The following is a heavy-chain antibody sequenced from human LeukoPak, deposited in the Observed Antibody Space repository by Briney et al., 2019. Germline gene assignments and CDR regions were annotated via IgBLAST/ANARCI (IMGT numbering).Heavy chain of an antibody. D-gene: IGHD3-16*01. CDR1: GFTFSDYY. CDR3: AIGGEPPGNYYMDV. Sequence: PGGSLRLSCAASGFTFSDYYMSWVRQAPGKGLEWVSYISSSGSTIYYADSVKGRFTISRDNAKNSLYLQMNSLRAEDTAVYYCAIGGEPPGNYYMDVWGKGTTVTVSS. J-gene: IGHJ6*03. CDR2: ISSSGSTI. V-gene: IGHV3-11*04.